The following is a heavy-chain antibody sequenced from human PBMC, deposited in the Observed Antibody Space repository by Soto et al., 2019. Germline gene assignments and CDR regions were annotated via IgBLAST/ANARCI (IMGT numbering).Heavy chain of an antibody. J-gene: IGHJ6*02. D-gene: IGHD3-9*01. CDR2: LIPMFGTT. Sequence: QVQLVQSGAEVKTPGSSVKVSCKASGGTFSSYSINWVRQAPGQGIEWMGRLIPMFGTTDYAQRFQGRVTFTADESTSTASMEVNNLTSEDTAVYYCARAVVLTFTRFYDMDVWGQGTTVTVSS. CDR1: GGTFSSYS. CDR3: ARAVVLTFTRFYDMDV. V-gene: IGHV1-69*18.